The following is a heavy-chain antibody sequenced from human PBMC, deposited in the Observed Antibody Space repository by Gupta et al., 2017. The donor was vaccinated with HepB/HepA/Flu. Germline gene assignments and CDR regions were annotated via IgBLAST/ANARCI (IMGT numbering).Heavy chain of an antibody. V-gene: IGHV3-74*01. Sequence: EVQLVESGGGLVQPGGSLRLSCAASGFTFSSYWMHWVRQAPGKGLVWVSRIDGEQTTTSYAESVKGRFTISRDNAKNTLYLQMTSLRAEDTAVYYCVREGRFGDNYYSYYMDVWGKGTTVSVSS. CDR1: GFTFSSYW. CDR2: IDGEQTTT. J-gene: IGHJ6*03. CDR3: VREGRFGDNYYSYYMDV. D-gene: IGHD3-10*01.